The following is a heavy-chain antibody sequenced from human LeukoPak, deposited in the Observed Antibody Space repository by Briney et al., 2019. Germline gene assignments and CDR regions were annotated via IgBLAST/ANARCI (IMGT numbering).Heavy chain of an antibody. CDR1: GGSISSSSYY. CDR3: ARGRSFYYDSSGYWPFGY. Sequence: SETLSLTCTVSGGSISSSSYYWGWIRQPPGKGLEWIGSIYYSGSTYYNPSFKSRATISVDTSKNQFSLKLSSVTAADTAVYYCARGRSFYYDSSGYWPFGYWGQGTLVTVSS. CDR2: IYYSGST. J-gene: IGHJ4*02. V-gene: IGHV4-39*01. D-gene: IGHD3-22*01.